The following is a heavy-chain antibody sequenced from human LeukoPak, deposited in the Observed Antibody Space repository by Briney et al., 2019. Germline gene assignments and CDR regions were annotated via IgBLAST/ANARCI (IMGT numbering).Heavy chain of an antibody. D-gene: IGHD3-10*01. J-gene: IGHJ4*02. V-gene: IGHV4-39*07. Sequence: PSETLSLTCTASGDSFSRRSSYWGWLRQPPGKELEWVGSISYSGSTSYNPSLKSRVTISVDTSKSQFSLKLTSVTAADTAVYYCAGDGDTINWFFYWGQGTLVTVSS. CDR1: GDSFSRRSSY. CDR2: ISYSGST. CDR3: AGDGDTINWFFY.